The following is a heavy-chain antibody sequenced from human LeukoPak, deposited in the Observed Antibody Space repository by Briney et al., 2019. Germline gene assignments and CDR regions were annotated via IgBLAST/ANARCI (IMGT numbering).Heavy chain of an antibody. D-gene: IGHD5-24*01. V-gene: IGHV3-23*01. CDR1: GFSFKSYA. J-gene: IGHJ4*02. CDR3: AKSKDGYKGGFDY. CDR2: ISESGDST. Sequence: GGSLRLSCAASGFSFKSYAMNWVRQAPGKGLEWVSSISESGDSTHYADSVKGRFTISRDNAKNSLYLQMNSLRAEDMALYYCAKSKDGYKGGFDYWGQGTLVTVSS.